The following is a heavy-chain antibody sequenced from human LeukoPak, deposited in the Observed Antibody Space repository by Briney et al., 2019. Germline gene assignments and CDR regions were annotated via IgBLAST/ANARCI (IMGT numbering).Heavy chain of an antibody. V-gene: IGHV4-39*01. CDR3: ARGEDMAAAGLDY. CDR1: GVSISSSTYY. J-gene: IGHJ4*02. Sequence: PSETLSLTCTVSGVSISSSTYYWGWIRQPPGKGLEWIGSIYYSGTTYYSPSLKSRVTISADTSQNQFSLKLTSMTAADTAVYYCARGEDMAAAGLDYWGQGTLVTVSS. CDR2: IYYSGTT. D-gene: IGHD6-13*01.